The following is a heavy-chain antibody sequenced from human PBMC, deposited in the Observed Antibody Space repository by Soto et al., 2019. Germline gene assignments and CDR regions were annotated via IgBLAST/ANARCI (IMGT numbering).Heavy chain of an antibody. Sequence: QVQLQQWGAGLLKPSETLSLTCAVYGGSFSGYYWSWLRQPPGKGPEWIGEINHSGNTKYNPSLESRVTISVDTSKNQFSLKLNSVSAADTAVDYCARTGGMDVWSQGATVTVSS. J-gene: IGHJ6*02. CDR1: GGSFSGYY. V-gene: IGHV4-34*01. CDR2: INHSGNT. CDR3: ARTGGMDV.